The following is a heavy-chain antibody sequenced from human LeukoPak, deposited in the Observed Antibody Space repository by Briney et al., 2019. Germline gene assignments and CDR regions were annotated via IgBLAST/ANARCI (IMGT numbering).Heavy chain of an antibody. Sequence: GGSLRLSCAASGFTFTNYAIHWVRQAPGKGLEWVSTVTNSAETFYAESVKGRFTISRDNSRNTLNLHMNSLRAEDTAVYFCAREGIARRADFDYWGQGTLVTVSS. D-gene: IGHD2-21*01. V-gene: IGHV3-23*01. J-gene: IGHJ4*02. CDR1: GFTFTNYA. CDR2: VTNSAET. CDR3: AREGIARRADFDY.